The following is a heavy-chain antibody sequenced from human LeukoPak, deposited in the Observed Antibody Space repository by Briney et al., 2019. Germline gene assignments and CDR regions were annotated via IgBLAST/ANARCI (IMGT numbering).Heavy chain of an antibody. J-gene: IGHJ2*01. CDR2: IKQDGSEK. D-gene: IGHD2-2*01. V-gene: IGHV3-7*01. CDR3: ARDFPDIVVVPAAMPWYFDL. CDR1: GFTFSSYW. Sequence: PGGSLRLSCAASGFTFSSYWMSWVRQAPGKGLEWVANIKQDGSEKYYVDSVKGRFTISRDNAKNSLYLQMNSLRAEDTAVYYCARDFPDIVVVPAAMPWYFDLWGRGTLVTVSS.